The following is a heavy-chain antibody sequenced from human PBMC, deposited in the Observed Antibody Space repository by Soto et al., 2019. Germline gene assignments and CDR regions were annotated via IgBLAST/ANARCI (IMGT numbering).Heavy chain of an antibody. CDR3: ARQKRLLGITSNYGMDV. CDR1: GGSFSNYA. J-gene: IGHJ6*02. CDR2: ISPTFGST. D-gene: IGHD2-21*01. V-gene: IGHV1-69*12. Sequence: QVQLVQSGAEVKKPGSSVRVSCKASGGSFSNYAISWVRQAPGHGPEWMGGISPTFGSTNYALKFQGRVTSTAIQSTNTAYMALSSLKSEDTAVYYCARQKRLLGITSNYGMDVWGQGTTVTV.